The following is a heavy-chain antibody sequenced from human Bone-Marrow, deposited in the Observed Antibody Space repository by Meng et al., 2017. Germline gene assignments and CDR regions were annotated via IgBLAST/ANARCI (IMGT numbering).Heavy chain of an antibody. J-gene: IGHJ4*02. CDR3: AREGYYYDIDY. V-gene: IGHV4-39*07. CDR2: IYYSGST. CDR1: GGSISSSSYY. D-gene: IGHD3-22*01. Sequence: SETLSLTCTVSGGSISSSSYYWGWIRQPPGKGLEWIGSIYYSGSTYYNPSLKSRVTISVDTSKNQFSLKLSSVTAADTAVYYCAREGYYYDIDYWGQGTLVTVSS.